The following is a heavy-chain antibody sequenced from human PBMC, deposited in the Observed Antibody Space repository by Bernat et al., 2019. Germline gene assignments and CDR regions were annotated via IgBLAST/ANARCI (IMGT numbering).Heavy chain of an antibody. Sequence: EVQLVESGGGLVKPGRSLRLSCTASGFTFGDYAMSWFRQAPGKGLEWVGFIRSKAYGGTTEYDASVKGRFTISRDDSKSIAYLQMNSLKTEDTAVYYCTNGRLNYYYYYMDVWGKGTTVTVSS. CDR3: TNGRLNYYYYYMDV. D-gene: IGHD3/OR15-3a*01. J-gene: IGHJ6*03. CDR1: GFTFGDYA. V-gene: IGHV3-49*05. CDR2: IRSKAYGGTT.